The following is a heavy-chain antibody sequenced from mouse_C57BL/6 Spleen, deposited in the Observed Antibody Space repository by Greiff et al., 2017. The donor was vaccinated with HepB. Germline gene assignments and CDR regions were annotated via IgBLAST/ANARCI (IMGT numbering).Heavy chain of an antibody. CDR1: GFTFSDYG. CDR3: AAQATDYFDY. Sequence: EVHLVDSGGGLVKPGGSLKLSCAASGFTFSDYGMHWVRQAPEKGLEWVAYISSGSSTIYYADTVKGRFTISRDNAKNTLFLQMTSLRSEDTAMYYCAAQATDYFDYWGQGTTLTVSS. D-gene: IGHD3-2*02. J-gene: IGHJ2*01. CDR2: ISSGSSTI. V-gene: IGHV5-17*01.